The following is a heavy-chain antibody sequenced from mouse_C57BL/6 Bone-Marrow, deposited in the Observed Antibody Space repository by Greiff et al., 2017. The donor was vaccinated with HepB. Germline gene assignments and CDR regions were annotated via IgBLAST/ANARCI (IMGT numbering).Heavy chain of an antibody. J-gene: IGHJ2*01. Sequence: VQLQQSGAELARPGASVKLSCKASGYTFTSYGISWVKQRTGQGLEWIGEIYPRSGNTYYNEKFKGKATLTADKSSSTAYMELRSLTSEDSAVYFCARRVTTLVADYFDYWGQGTTLTVSS. D-gene: IGHD1-1*01. CDR1: GYTFTSYG. CDR3: ARRVTTLVADYFDY. V-gene: IGHV1-81*01. CDR2: IYPRSGNT.